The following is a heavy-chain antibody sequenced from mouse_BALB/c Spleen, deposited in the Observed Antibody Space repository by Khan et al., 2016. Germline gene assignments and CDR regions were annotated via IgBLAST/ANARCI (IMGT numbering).Heavy chain of an antibody. D-gene: IGHD1-2*01. J-gene: IGHJ4*01. V-gene: IGHV1-77*01. CDR1: GYTFTDYY. Sequence: QVQLKQSGTELPRPGASVKLSCKASGYTFTDYYVNWVKQRPGQGLEWIGEIFPGTGSTYYDEKFKGQATLTADTSSSTAYMQLSSLTSEDSAVYFCARSDYGYFAMDYWGHGTSVTVSS. CDR2: IFPGTGST. CDR3: ARSDYGYFAMDY.